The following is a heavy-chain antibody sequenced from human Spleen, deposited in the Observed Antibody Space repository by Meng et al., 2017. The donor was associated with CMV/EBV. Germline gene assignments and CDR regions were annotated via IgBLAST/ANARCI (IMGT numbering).Heavy chain of an antibody. V-gene: IGHV3-66*02. J-gene: IGHJ6*02. CDR1: GFTVSTTY. CDR3: ARNLVLPAAIQYYYRNYGMDV. CDR2: IYSVGNT. Sequence: ETLSLTCAVSGFTVSTTYMSWVRQAPGKGLEWVSTIYSVGNTYYAESVKGRFTISRDDAKNTPSLQMNSLRVDDTAAYYCARNLVLPAAIQYYYRNYGMDVWGQGTTVTVSS. D-gene: IGHD2-2*01.